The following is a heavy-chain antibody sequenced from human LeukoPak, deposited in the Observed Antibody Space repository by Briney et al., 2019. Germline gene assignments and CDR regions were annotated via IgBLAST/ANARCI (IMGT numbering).Heavy chain of an antibody. CDR1: GFTFDDYT. Sequence: TGGSLRLSCAASGFTFDDYTMHWVRQAPGKGLEWVSLISWDGGSTYYADSVKGRFTISRDNSKNTLYLQMNSLRVEDTALYYCAKDPRITKNYYYYYYMDVWGKGTTVTVSS. J-gene: IGHJ6*03. V-gene: IGHV3-43*01. CDR2: ISWDGGST. D-gene: IGHD3-3*01. CDR3: AKDPRITKNYYYYYYMDV.